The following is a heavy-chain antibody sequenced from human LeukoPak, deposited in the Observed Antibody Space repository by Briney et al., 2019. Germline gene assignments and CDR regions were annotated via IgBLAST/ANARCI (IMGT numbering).Heavy chain of an antibody. V-gene: IGHV3-66*01. J-gene: IGHJ6*03. CDR2: IYSGGNT. CDR1: GFTVSSNS. Sequence: PGGSLRLSCAASGFTVSSNSMSWVRQAPGKGLEWVSVIYSGGNTYYADSVKGRFTISRDNSKNTLYLQMNSLRAEDTAVYYCARSYNYYYYYMDVWGKGTTATVSS. CDR3: ARSYNYYYYYMDV. D-gene: IGHD1-26*01.